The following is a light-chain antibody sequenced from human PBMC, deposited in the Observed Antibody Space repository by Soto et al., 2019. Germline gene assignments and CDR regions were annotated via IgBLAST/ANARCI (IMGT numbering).Light chain of an antibody. Sequence: EIVMTQSPATLSASPGERATLSCRASQSVSGNLAWYQQKPGQAPRLLIYGASTRATGIPARFSGSGSGTEFTLTISSLQSEDFAVYYWQQYNNWPPITFGQGTRLEIK. CDR3: QQYNNWPPIT. CDR1: QSVSGN. CDR2: GAS. V-gene: IGKV3-15*01. J-gene: IGKJ5*01.